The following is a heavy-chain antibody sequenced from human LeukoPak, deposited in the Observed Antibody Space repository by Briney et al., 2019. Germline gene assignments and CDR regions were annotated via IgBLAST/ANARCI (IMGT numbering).Heavy chain of an antibody. V-gene: IGHV3-21*01. Sequence: GGSLRLSCAASGFTFSSYSINWVRLAPGKGLEWVSSISISSSYIYYADSVKGRFTISRDNAKNSLYLQMNSLRAEDTAVYYCARGPQKNGHSSGYPGYFDYWGQGTLVTVSS. CDR3: ARGPQKNGHSSGYPGYFDY. CDR1: GFTFSSYS. D-gene: IGHD3-22*01. J-gene: IGHJ4*02. CDR2: ISISSSYI.